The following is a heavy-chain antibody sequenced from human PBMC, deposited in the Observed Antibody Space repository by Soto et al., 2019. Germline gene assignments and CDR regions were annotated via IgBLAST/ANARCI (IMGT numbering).Heavy chain of an antibody. CDR1: GGTFSSYA. CDR3: ARGHVDAAMANLGGNYYYGMDV. CDR2: IIPIFGTA. V-gene: IGHV1-69*13. Sequence: ASVKVSCKASGGTFSSYAISWVRQAPGQGLEWMGGIIPIFGTANYAQKFQGRVTITADESTSTAYMELSSLRSEDTAVYYCARGHVDAAMANLGGNYYYGMDVWGQGTTVTVSS. D-gene: IGHD5-18*01. J-gene: IGHJ6*02.